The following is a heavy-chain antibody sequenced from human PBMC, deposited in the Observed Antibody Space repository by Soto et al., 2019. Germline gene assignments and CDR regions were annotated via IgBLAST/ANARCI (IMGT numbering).Heavy chain of an antibody. J-gene: IGHJ5*02. CDR3: AKDYCSGGSCYSAASP. Sequence: QVQLVESGGGVVQPGRSLRLSCAASGFTFSSYGMHWVRQAPGKGLEWVAVISYDGSNKYYADSVKGRFTISRDNYKNTLYLQMNSLRADDTAVYYCAKDYCSGGSCYSAASPWGQGTLVTVSS. D-gene: IGHD2-15*01. CDR2: ISYDGSNK. V-gene: IGHV3-30*18. CDR1: GFTFSSYG.